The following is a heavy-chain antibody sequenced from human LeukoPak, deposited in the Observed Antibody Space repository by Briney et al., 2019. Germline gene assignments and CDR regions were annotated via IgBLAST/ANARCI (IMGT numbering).Heavy chain of an antibody. J-gene: IGHJ4*02. CDR2: INPNSGGT. D-gene: IGHD3-3*01. V-gene: IGHV1-2*02. Sequence: ASVKVSCKASGYTFTVYYMHWVRQAPAQGLEWVGWINPNSGGTNYAQKVQGRVTMTRDTSISTAYMGLSRLRSDDTAVYYCARDPWYYDFWSGYYTGGYYFDYWGQGTLVTVSS. CDR1: GYTFTVYY. CDR3: ARDPWYYDFWSGYYTGGYYFDY.